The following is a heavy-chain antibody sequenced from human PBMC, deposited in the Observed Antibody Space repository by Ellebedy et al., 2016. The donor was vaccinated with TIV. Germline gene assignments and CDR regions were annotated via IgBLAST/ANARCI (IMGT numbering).Heavy chain of an antibody. D-gene: IGHD6-13*01. CDR3: ARRSSRNVRDV. CDR1: GDSVSSNSAG. Sequence: SQTLSLTCAISGDSVSSNSAGWPWLRQSPSIGLEWLGRTYYRSKWYNDYAVSVKSRITIHPDTSKNQFSLQLNSVTHEDTAVYYCARRSSRNVRDVWGQGTTVTVSS. CDR2: TYYRSKWYN. V-gene: IGHV6-1*01. J-gene: IGHJ6*02.